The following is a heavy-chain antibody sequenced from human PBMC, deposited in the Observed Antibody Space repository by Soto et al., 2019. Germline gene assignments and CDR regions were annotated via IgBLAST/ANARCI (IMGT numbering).Heavy chain of an antibody. V-gene: IGHV3-30*18. CDR1: GFTFSSYG. CDR2: ISYDGSNK. J-gene: IGHJ4*02. CDR3: AKARPLLWFGNDPMDY. Sequence: QVQLVESGGGVVQPGRSLRLSCAASGFTFSSYGMHWVRQAPGKGLEWVAVISYDGSNKYYADSVKGRFTISRDNSKNTLYLQMTSLRAEDTAVYYCAKARPLLWFGNDPMDYWGQGTLVTVSS. D-gene: IGHD3-10*01.